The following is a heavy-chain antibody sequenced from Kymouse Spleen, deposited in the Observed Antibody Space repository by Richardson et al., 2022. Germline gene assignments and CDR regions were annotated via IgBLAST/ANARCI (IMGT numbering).Heavy chain of an antibody. CDR1: GGSFSGYY. CDR3: ARVQLELRVFDY. V-gene: IGHV4-34*01. Sequence: QVQLQQWGAGLLKPSETLSLTCAVYGGSFSGYYWSWIRQPPGKGLEWIGEINHSGSTNYNPSLKSRVTISVDTSKNQFSLKLSSVTAADTAVYYCARVQLELRVFDYWGQGTLVTVSS. J-gene: IGHJ4*02. D-gene: IGHD1-7*01. CDR2: INHSGST.